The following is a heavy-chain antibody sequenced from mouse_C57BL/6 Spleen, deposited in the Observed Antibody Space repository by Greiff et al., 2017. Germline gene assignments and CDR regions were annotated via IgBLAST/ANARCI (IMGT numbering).Heavy chain of an antibody. CDR2: ISYDGSN. D-gene: IGHD2-3*01. Sequence: VQLQQSGPGLVKPSQSLSLTCSVTGYSITSGYYWNWIRQFPGNKLEWMGYISYDGSNNYNPSLKNRISITRDTSKNQFFLKLNSVTTEDTATYYCARDGYYVYAMDYWGQGTSVTVSA. CDR1: GYSITSGYY. CDR3: ARDGYYVYAMDY. J-gene: IGHJ4*01. V-gene: IGHV3-6*01.